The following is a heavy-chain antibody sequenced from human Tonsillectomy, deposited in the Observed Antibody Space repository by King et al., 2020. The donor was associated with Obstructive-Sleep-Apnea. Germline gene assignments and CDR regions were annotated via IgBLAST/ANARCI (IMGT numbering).Heavy chain of an antibody. D-gene: IGHD6-25*01. Sequence: QLQESGPGLVKPSQTLSLTCSVSGGSISSGGYYWSWIRQHPGKGLEWIGYIFYSGSTYYNPSLKSRLIISVDMSQNQFSLKLSSVTAADTAVDYCARAMCTSSSGKYYDGLDGWGLGTTVTVSS. V-gene: IGHV4-31*03. J-gene: IGHJ6*02. CDR3: ARAMCTSSSGKYYDGLDG. CDR1: GGSISSGGYY. CDR2: IFYSGST.